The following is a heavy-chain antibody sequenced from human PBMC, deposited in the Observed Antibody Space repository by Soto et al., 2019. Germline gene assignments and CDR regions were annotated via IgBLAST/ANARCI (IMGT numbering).Heavy chain of an antibody. CDR2: INPNSGGT. Sequence: GASVKVSCKASGYTFTGYYMHWVRQAPGQGLEWMGWINPNSGGTNYAQKFQGRVTMTRDTSISTAYMELSRLRSDDTAVYYCAIPPLAYYYGMDVWGQGTTVTVSS. CDR1: GYTFTGYY. J-gene: IGHJ6*02. V-gene: IGHV1-2*02. CDR3: AIPPLAYYYGMDV.